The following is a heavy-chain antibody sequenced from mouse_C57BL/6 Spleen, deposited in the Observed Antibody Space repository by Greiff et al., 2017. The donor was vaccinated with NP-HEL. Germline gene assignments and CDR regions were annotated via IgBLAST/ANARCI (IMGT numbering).Heavy chain of an antibody. Sequence: QVHVKQPGAELVRPGSSVKLSCKASGYTFTSYWLHWVKQRPIQGLEWIGNIDPSDSETHYNQKFKDKATLTVDKSSSTAYMQLSSLTSEDSAVYYCAKGVIDYDGFAYWGQGTLVTVSA. CDR3: AKGVIDYDGFAY. V-gene: IGHV1-52*01. CDR1: GYTFTSYW. CDR2: IDPSDSET. J-gene: IGHJ3*01. D-gene: IGHD2-4*01.